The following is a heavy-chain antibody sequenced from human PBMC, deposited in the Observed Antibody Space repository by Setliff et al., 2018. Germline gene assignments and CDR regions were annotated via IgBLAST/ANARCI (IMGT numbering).Heavy chain of an antibody. J-gene: IGHJ4*02. CDR1: GFTFSDYY. V-gene: IGHV3-11*04. D-gene: IGHD5-12*01. Sequence: SCAASGFTFSDYYMSWIRQAPGKGLEWVSYISSSGSTIYYADSVKGRFTISGDNAKNSLYLQMNSLRAEDTAVYYCARDSNSGYDWHYFDYWGQGTLVTVSS. CDR3: ARDSNSGYDWHYFDY. CDR2: ISSSGSTI.